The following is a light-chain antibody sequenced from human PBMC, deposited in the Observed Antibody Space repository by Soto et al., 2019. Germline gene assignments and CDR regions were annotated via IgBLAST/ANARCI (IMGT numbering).Light chain of an antibody. V-gene: IGKV3-15*01. CDR1: QSVNAN. CDR2: GAS. J-gene: IGKJ1*01. CDR3: QQYNTWLWT. Sequence: EVVMTQSPATLSVSPGERATLSCRASQSVNANLAWYQQKPGQAPKLLIHGASNRATGIPARFSGSGFGTECIXXLXSXXSEDFAVYYCQQYNTWLWTFGQGTKVEI.